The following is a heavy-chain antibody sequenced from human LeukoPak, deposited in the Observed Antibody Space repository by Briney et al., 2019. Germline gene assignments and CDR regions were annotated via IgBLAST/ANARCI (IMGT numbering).Heavy chain of an antibody. J-gene: IGHJ3*01. CDR3: AREISMFVNAFDL. CDR2: IWYDGSNE. D-gene: IGHD3-10*02. CDR1: GFSFSSYG. V-gene: IGHV3-33*01. Sequence: GRSLRLSCAASGFSFSSYGMHWVRQAPGKGLEWVAVIWYDGSNEYYADSVKGRFTISRDNSKNTLHLQMNSLRAEDTSVYYCAREISMFVNAFDLWGQGTMVTVSS.